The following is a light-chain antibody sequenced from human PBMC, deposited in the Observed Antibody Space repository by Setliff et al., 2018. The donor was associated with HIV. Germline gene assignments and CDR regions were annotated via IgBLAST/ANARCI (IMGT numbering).Light chain of an antibody. Sequence: QSALPQPASVSGSPGQSITISCTGTSSDVGSYNLVSWYQQRPGKAPKLMIYEVSKRPSGVSNRFSGSKSGNTASLTISGLQAEDEADYYCCSYAGSSTLVFGGGTKVTVL. J-gene: IGLJ2*01. V-gene: IGLV2-23*02. CDR1: SSDVGSYNL. CDR2: EVS. CDR3: CSYAGSSTLV.